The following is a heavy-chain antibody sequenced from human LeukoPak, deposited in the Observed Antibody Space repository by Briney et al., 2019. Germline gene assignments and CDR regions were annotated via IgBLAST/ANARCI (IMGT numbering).Heavy chain of an antibody. V-gene: IGHV4-34*01. J-gene: IGHJ4*02. Sequence: SETLSLTCAVYGGSFSGYYWSWIRQPPGNGLEWIGEINHSGSTNYNPSLKSRVTISVDTSKNQFSLKLSSVTAADTAVYYCARVGYYYDSSGYYHDYWGQGTLVTVSS. D-gene: IGHD3-22*01. CDR1: GGSFSGYY. CDR3: ARVGYYYDSSGYYHDY. CDR2: INHSGST.